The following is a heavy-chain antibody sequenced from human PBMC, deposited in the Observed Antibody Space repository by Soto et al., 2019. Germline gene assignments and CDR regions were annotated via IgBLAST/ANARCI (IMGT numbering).Heavy chain of an antibody. J-gene: IGHJ6*02. CDR1: GYTFTSYG. Sequence: QVQLVQSGAEVKKPGASVKVSCKASGYTFTSYGISWVRQAPGQGLEWMGWISAYNGNTNYAQKLQGRVTITTDTSTSTAYMELRSLISDDTAVYYGARDSSIAVASYDDDYYGMAVWGQGSTVTVS. D-gene: IGHD6-19*01. V-gene: IGHV1-18*04. CDR3: ARDSSIAVASYDDDYYGMAV. CDR2: ISAYNGNT.